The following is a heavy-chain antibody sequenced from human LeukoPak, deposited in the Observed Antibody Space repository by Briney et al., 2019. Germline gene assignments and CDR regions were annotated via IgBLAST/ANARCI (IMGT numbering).Heavy chain of an antibody. CDR2: IRSKAYGGTT. CDR3: TRDHLYGDYYYYYMDV. V-gene: IGHV3-49*04. J-gene: IGHJ6*03. CDR1: GFTFGDYA. D-gene: IGHD4-17*01. Sequence: GGSLRLSCTASGFTFGDYAMSWVRQAPGKGLEWVGFIRSKAYGGTTEYAASVKGRFTISRDDSKSIAYLQMNSLKTEDTAVYYCTRDHLYGDYYYYYMDVWGKGTTVTISS.